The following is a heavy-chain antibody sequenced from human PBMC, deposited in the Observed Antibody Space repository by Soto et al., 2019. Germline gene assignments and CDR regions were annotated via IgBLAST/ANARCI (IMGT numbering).Heavy chain of an antibody. CDR2: INSDGSST. J-gene: IGHJ4*02. D-gene: IGHD6-19*01. Sequence: GGSLRLSCAASGFTFSSYWMHRVRQAPGKGLVWVSRINSDGSSTSYADSVKGRFTISRDNAKNTLYLQMNSLRAEDTAVYYCARGSGRYSSGWYDYWGQGTLVTVSS. CDR3: ARGSGRYSSGWYDY. V-gene: IGHV3-74*01. CDR1: GFTFSSYW.